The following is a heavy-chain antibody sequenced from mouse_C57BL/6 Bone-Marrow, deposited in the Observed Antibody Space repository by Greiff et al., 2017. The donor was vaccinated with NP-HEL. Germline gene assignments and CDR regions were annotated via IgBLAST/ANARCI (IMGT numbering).Heavy chain of an antibody. D-gene: IGHD1-1*01. CDR3: ARRDYGSSYWYVDV. V-gene: IGHV15-2*01. Sequence: QVQLQQSGSELRSPGSSVKLSCKDFDSEVFPIAYMSWVRQKPGHGVEWIGGILPSIGRTIYGEKFEEKANLVADTLSNTAYLELNSLTSEDSTIYYCARRDYGSSYWYVDVWGTGTTVTVSS. CDR2: ILPSIGRT. J-gene: IGHJ1*03. CDR1: DSEVFPIAY.